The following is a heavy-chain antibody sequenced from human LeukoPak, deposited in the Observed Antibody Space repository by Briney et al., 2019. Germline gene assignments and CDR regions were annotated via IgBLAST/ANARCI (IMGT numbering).Heavy chain of an antibody. CDR3: ARLGSSWSLYYYYYGMDV. CDR2: IYYSGST. CDR1: GGSISSSSYY. V-gene: IGHV4-61*05. D-gene: IGHD6-13*01. J-gene: IGHJ6*02. Sequence: SETLSLTCTVSGGSISSSSYYWSWIRQPPGKGLEWIGYIYYSGSTNYNPSLKSRVTISVDTSKNQFSLKLSSVTAADTAVYYCARLGSSWSLYYYYYGMDVWGQGTTVTVSS.